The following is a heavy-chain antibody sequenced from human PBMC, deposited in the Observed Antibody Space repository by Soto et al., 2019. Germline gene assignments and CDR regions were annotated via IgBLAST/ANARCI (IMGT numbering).Heavy chain of an antibody. V-gene: IGHV4-59*08. D-gene: IGHD6-13*01. CDR1: GGSISNYY. Sequence: PSETNSLTDTVSGGSISNYYWSWIRQPPGKGLEWIGYIYYSGSTNYNPSLKSRVTISVDTSKNQFSLKLTSVTAADTAMYYCARPKTIGAAAGKGWFDPWGQGTLVTVSS. CDR3: ARPKTIGAAAGKGWFDP. J-gene: IGHJ5*02. CDR2: IYYSGST.